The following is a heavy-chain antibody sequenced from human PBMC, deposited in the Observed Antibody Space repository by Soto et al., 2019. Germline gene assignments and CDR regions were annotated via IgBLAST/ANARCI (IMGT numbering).Heavy chain of an antibody. D-gene: IGHD6-19*01. J-gene: IGHJ4*02. CDR1: GFSLSTSGVG. Sequence: QITLKESGPTLVKPTQTLTLTCTFSGFSLSTSGVGVGWIRQPPGKALEWLALIYWDDDKRYSPSLKSRLTITQDTSKNQVVLTMTNMDPVDTATYYCAHSPRSGWYAYDCDYWGQGTLVNVSS. CDR2: IYWDDDK. V-gene: IGHV2-5*02. CDR3: AHSPRSGWYAYDCDY.